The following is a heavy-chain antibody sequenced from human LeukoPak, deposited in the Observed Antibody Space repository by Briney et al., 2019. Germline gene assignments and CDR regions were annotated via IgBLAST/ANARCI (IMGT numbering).Heavy chain of an antibody. CDR2: INPSGGST. V-gene: IGHV1-46*01. D-gene: IGHD2-2*01. CDR3: ARVGTMRNYFDY. Sequence: ASVKVSCKASGYTFTSYYMNWVRQAPGQGLEWMGIINPSGGSTSYAQKFQGRVTMTRDMSTSTVYMELSSLRSEDTAVYYCARVGTMRNYFDYWGQGTLVTVSS. CDR1: GYTFTSYY. J-gene: IGHJ4*02.